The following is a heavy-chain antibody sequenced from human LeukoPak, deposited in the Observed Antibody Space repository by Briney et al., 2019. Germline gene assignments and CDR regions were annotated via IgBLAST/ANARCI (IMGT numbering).Heavy chain of an antibody. Sequence: PSQTLSLTCTVSGGSISSGGYYWSWIRQPPGKGLEWIGYIYHSGSTNYNPSLKSRVTISVDTSKNQFSLKLSSMTAADTAVYYCARGGWYIRSCDYWGQGTLVTVSS. CDR2: IYHSGST. D-gene: IGHD6-19*01. CDR1: GGSISSGGYY. CDR3: ARGGWYIRSCDY. J-gene: IGHJ4*02. V-gene: IGHV4-30-2*01.